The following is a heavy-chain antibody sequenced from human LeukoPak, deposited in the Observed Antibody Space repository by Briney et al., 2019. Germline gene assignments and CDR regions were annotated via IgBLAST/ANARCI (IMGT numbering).Heavy chain of an antibody. Sequence: VASVKVSCKASGGTFSSYAISWVRQAPGQGLEWMGGIIPIFGTANYAQKFQGRVTITADESTSTAYMELSSPRSEDTAVYYCARLTTVDAFDIWGQGTMVTVSS. D-gene: IGHD4-11*01. CDR2: IIPIFGTA. V-gene: IGHV1-69*01. CDR3: ARLTTVDAFDI. J-gene: IGHJ3*02. CDR1: GGTFSSYA.